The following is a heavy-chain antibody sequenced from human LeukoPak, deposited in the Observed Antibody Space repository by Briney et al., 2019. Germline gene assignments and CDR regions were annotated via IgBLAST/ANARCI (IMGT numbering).Heavy chain of an antibody. CDR1: GFTFSSYS. J-gene: IGHJ4*02. Sequence: PGGSLRLSCAASGFTFSSYSMNWVRQAPGKGLEWVSSICSSSSYIYYADTVKGRFTISRDNAKNSLYLQMNSLRAEDTTVYYCARDTSGYSGYEFDYWGQGTLVTVSS. CDR3: ARDTSGYSGYEFDY. CDR2: ICSSSSYI. D-gene: IGHD5-12*01. V-gene: IGHV3-21*01.